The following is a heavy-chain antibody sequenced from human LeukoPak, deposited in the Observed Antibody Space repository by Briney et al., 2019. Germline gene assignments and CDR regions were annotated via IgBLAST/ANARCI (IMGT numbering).Heavy chain of an antibody. CDR3: ARDVAYYYGSGSYSIDY. Sequence: GGSLRLSCTASGFTVSSNYMSWVRQAPGKGLEWVSVIYSGGSTYYADSVKGRFTISRDNSKNTLYLQMNSLRAEDTAVYYCARDVAYYYGSGSYSIDYWGQGTLVTVSS. V-gene: IGHV3-53*05. D-gene: IGHD3-10*01. CDR2: IYSGGST. J-gene: IGHJ4*02. CDR1: GFTVSSNY.